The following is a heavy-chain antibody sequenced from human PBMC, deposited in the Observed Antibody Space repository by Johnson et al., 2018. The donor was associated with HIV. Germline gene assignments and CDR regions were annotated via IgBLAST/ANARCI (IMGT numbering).Heavy chain of an antibody. J-gene: IGHJ3*01. Sequence: QVQLVEYGGGLVKPGESLRLSCAASGFTFSNAWMHWVRQAPGKGLEWVAVISYDGSNKYYADSVKGRFTTSRDNTKNTRYLQMNSLRAEDTAVYYCARDQRGGYSYGDALDFWGQGTVVSVST. CDR3: ARDQRGGYSYGDALDF. CDR2: ISYDGSNK. V-gene: IGHV3-30-3*01. D-gene: IGHD5-18*01. CDR1: GFTFSNAW.